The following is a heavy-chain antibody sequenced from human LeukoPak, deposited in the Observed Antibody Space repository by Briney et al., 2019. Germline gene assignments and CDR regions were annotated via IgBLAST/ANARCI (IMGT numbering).Heavy chain of an antibody. V-gene: IGHV1-18*01. CDR3: ARDLGSGYGDYVFYYYYGMDV. D-gene: IGHD4-17*01. Sequence: ASVKVSCKASGYTFTSYGISWVRQAPGQGLEWTGWISAYNGNTNYAQKLQGRVTMTTDTSTSTAYMELRSLRSDDTAVYYCARDLGSGYGDYVFYYYYGMDVWGQGTTVTVSS. CDR2: ISAYNGNT. CDR1: GYTFTSYG. J-gene: IGHJ6*02.